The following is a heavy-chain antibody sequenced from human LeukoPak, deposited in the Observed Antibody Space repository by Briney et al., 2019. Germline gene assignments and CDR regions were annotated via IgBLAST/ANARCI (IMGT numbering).Heavy chain of an antibody. D-gene: IGHD2-2*03. CDR1: GFTFSSYS. V-gene: IGHV3-49*04. CDR2: IRSKAYGGTT. CDR3: TGAVDIVVVPAARENAFDI. J-gene: IGHJ3*02. Sequence: GGSLRLSCAASGFTFSSYSMSWVRQAPGKGLEWVGFIRSKAYGGTTEYAASVKGRFTISRDDSKSIAYLQMNSLKTEDTAVYYCTGAVDIVVVPAARENAFDIWGQGTMVTVSS.